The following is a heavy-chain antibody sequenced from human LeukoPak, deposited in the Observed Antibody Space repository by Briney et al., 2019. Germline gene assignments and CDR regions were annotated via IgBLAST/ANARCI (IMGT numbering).Heavy chain of an antibody. D-gene: IGHD5-12*01. J-gene: IGHJ4*02. Sequence: GGSLRLSCAASGFTFSSYGMHWVRQAPGKGLEWVAVIWYDGSNKYYADSVKGRFTISRDNSKNTLYLQMNSLRAEDTAVYYCVRDFSRLRWTEYYFDYWGQGTLVTVSS. CDR1: GFTFSSYG. CDR3: VRDFSRLRWTEYYFDY. V-gene: IGHV3-33*01. CDR2: IWYDGSNK.